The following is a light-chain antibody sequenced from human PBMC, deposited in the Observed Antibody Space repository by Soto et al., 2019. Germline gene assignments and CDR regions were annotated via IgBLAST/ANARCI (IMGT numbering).Light chain of an antibody. CDR3: QPSDSTPRT. CDR2: AAS. Sequence: DIQMTQSPSSLSASVGDRATITCRASQSINSYLNWYQQKPGKAPKLLIYAASSLQSGVPSRFGGSVSGTHRTRTNRSLQPEHCAPYCCQPSDSTPRTVVEGTKVDIK. CDR1: QSINSY. V-gene: IGKV1-39*01. J-gene: IGKJ4*01.